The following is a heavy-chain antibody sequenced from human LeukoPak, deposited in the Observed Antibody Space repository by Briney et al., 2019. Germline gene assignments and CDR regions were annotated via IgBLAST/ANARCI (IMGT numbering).Heavy chain of an antibody. CDR3: ARAVPEEYCSSTSCYPYMDV. D-gene: IGHD2-2*01. V-gene: IGHV4-34*01. J-gene: IGHJ6*03. CDR2: INHSGST. Sequence: PSETLSLTCAVYGGSFSGYYWSWIRQPPGKVLEWIGEINHSGSTNYNPSLKSRVTISVDTSKNQFSLKLSSVTAADTAVYYCARAVPEEYCSSTSCYPYMDVWGKGTTVTVSS. CDR1: GGSFSGYY.